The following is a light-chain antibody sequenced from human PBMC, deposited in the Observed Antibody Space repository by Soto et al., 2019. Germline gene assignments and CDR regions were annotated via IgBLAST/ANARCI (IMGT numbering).Light chain of an antibody. V-gene: IGKV1-33*01. Sequence: DIQMTQSPSSLSASVGDRVTITCQARQDISNDLNWDQQKAGKAPKLLIYAASKLQTGGPSRFSASESGTHFTFAISRLKTNDIPTYSCHQYANTRRVTFGQGTRL. J-gene: IGKJ5*01. CDR2: AAS. CDR1: QDISND. CDR3: HQYANTRRVT.